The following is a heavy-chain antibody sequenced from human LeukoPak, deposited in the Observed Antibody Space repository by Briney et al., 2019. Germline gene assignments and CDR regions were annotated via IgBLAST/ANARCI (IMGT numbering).Heavy chain of an antibody. J-gene: IGHJ4*02. CDR3: ASHGGHTYFDY. CDR1: GFTFSEHSDYY. D-gene: IGHD3-16*01. V-gene: IGHV3-11*06. Sequence: GGSLRLSCAASGFTFSEHSDYYMSWIRQAPGKGLEWVSYISTAGTYRIYADSVKGRFTISRDNAKNLLYLQMNSLRAEDTAVYYCASHGGHTYFDYWGQGTLVTVSS. CDR2: ISTAGTYR.